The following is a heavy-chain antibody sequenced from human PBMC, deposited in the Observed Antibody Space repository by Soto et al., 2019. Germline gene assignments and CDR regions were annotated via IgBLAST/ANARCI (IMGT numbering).Heavy chain of an antibody. V-gene: IGHV3-23*01. J-gene: IGHJ6*02. CDR3: AKDRVSGWYFYYGMDV. D-gene: IGHD6-19*01. CDR1: GFTFSSYA. Sequence: GGSLRLSCAASGFTFSSYAMSWVPQAPGKGLEWVSAISGSGGSTYYADSVKGRFTISRDNSKNTLYLQMNSLRAEDTAVYYCAKDRVSGWYFYYGMDVWGQGTTVTVSS. CDR2: ISGSGGST.